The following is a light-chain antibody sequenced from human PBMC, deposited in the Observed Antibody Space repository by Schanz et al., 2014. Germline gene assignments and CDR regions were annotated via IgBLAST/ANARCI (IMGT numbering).Light chain of an antibody. CDR2: SAS. Sequence: DIQMTQSPSSLSASVGDRVTLTCRASQGIGSSLAWYQQKPGKAPKLLISSASTLQSGVPSRFSGSGSGTDFTLTISSLQPEDFATYYCQQLNTYPFAFGPGTTVDV. J-gene: IGKJ3*01. CDR1: QGIGSS. CDR3: QQLNTYPFA. V-gene: IGKV1D-16*01.